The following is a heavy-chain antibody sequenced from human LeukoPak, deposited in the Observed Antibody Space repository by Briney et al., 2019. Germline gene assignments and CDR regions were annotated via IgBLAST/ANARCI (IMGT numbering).Heavy chain of an antibody. Sequence: ASVKVSCKASGGTFSSYAISWERQAPGQGLEWMGGIIPIFGTANYAQKFQGRVTITADESTSTAYMELSSLRSEDTAVYYCARDGRYYYDSSGYYYASDYWGQGTLVTVSS. CDR2: IIPIFGTA. D-gene: IGHD3-22*01. CDR1: GGTFSSYA. J-gene: IGHJ4*02. CDR3: ARDGRYYYDSSGYYYASDY. V-gene: IGHV1-69*01.